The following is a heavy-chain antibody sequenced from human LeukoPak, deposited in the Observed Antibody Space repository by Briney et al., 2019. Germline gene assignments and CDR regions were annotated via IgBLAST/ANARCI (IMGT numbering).Heavy chain of an antibody. CDR2: TYYRSKWYN. Sequence: SQTLSLTCAISGDSVSSNSAAWNWIRQSPSRGLEWLGRTYYRSKWYNDYEISVKSRITINPDTSKNQFSLQLNSVTPEDTAVYYCARNIVVVPAAIGQFDYWGQGTLVTVSS. V-gene: IGHV6-1*01. J-gene: IGHJ4*02. CDR3: ARNIVVVPAAIGQFDY. CDR1: GDSVSSNSAA. D-gene: IGHD2-2*01.